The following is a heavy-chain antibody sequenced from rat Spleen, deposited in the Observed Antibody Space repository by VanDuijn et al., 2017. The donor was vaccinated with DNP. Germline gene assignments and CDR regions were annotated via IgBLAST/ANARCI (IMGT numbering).Heavy chain of an antibody. CDR3: TRDLKRYFDY. J-gene: IGHJ2*01. D-gene: IGHD2-1*01. V-gene: IGHV2-1*01. Sequence: QVQLKESGPGLVEPSQTLSLTCTVSGFSLTSYGVSWVRQPPGKGLEWMGRIRSGGSTDYNSALKSRLSISRDTSKSQVFLTVNSLHTDDTAIYFCTRDLKRYFDYWGQGVMVTVSS. CDR2: IRSGGST. CDR1: GFSLTSYG.